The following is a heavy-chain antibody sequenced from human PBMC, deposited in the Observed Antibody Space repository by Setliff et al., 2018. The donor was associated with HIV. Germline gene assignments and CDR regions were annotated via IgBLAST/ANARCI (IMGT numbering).Heavy chain of an antibody. V-gene: IGHV4-61*01. CDR1: GDSVSSRSYY. J-gene: IGHJ6*02. CDR3: AGFGELLDYYYGMDV. CDR2: IYTSGST. Sequence: PSETLSLTCTVSGDSVSSRSYYWSWIRQPPGKGLEWIGRIYTSGSTNYNPSLKSRVTISVDTSKNQFSLKLSSVTAADTAVYYCAGFGELLDYYYGMDVWGQGTTVTVSS. D-gene: IGHD3-10*01.